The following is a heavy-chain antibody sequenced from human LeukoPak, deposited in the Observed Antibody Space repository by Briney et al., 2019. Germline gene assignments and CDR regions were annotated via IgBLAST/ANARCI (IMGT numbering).Heavy chain of an antibody. J-gene: IGHJ4*02. D-gene: IGHD2-15*01. CDR2: ISSGSDSI. CDR1: GFTFTRYW. CDR3: ARAEALLPYLY. Sequence: GSLRLSCAASGFTFTRYWMSWVRQAPGKGLEWVSYISSGSDSIHYADSLKGRFTVSRDNAKNSLFLQMNSLRDEDTAVYYCARAEALLPYLYWGQGTLVTVSS. V-gene: IGHV3-48*02.